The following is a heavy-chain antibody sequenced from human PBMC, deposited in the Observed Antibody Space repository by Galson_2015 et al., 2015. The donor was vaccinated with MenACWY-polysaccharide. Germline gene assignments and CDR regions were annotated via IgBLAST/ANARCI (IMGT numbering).Heavy chain of an antibody. Sequence: SLRLSCAASGFTVGDNYMTWVRQAPGKGLEWVSIIHNNGNTYYGDLVKARFTISRDILTNTLYLQMNSLRVDDTAVYYCASRTVPRAWYFDLWGRGTLVSVPS. D-gene: IGHD4-17*01. CDR1: GFTVGDNY. V-gene: IGHV3-66*01. J-gene: IGHJ2*01. CDR2: IHNNGNT. CDR3: ASRTVPRAWYFDL.